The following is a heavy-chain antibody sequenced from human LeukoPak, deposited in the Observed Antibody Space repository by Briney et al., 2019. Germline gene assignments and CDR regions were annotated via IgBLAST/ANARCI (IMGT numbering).Heavy chain of an antibody. CDR3: AREPDTYYYDSSGPRRDDAFDI. CDR1: GGSISSGGYY. V-gene: IGHV4-31*03. Sequence: SETLSLTCTVSGGSISSGGYYWSWIRQHPGKGLEWIGYIYYSGSTYYNPSLKSRVTISVDTSKNQFSLKLSSVTAADTAVYCCAREPDTYYYDSSGPRRDDAFDIWGQGTMVTVSS. D-gene: IGHD3-22*01. CDR2: IYYSGST. J-gene: IGHJ3*02.